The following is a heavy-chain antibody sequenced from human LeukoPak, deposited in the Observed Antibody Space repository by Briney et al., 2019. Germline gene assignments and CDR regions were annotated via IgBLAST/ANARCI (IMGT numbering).Heavy chain of an antibody. CDR2: ISAYNGNT. Sequence: GASVKVSCKASGYTFTSYGISWVRQAPGQGLEWMGWISAYNGNTNYAQKLQGRVTMTTDTSTSTAYMELRSLRSDDTAVYYCARGGGPALRYFDWLLKAHAFDIWGQGTMVTVSS. J-gene: IGHJ3*02. D-gene: IGHD3-9*01. V-gene: IGHV1-18*01. CDR3: ARGGGPALRYFDWLLKAHAFDI. CDR1: GYTFTSYG.